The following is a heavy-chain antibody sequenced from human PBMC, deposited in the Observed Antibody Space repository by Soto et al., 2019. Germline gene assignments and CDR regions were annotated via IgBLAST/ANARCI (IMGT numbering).Heavy chain of an antibody. CDR1: GGSISSGGDY. D-gene: IGHD3-10*01. V-gene: IGHV4-31*03. Sequence: QVQLQESGPGLVKPSQTLSLTCTVSGGSISSGGDYWSWIRQHPGKGLEWIGYIYYSGSTYYNPSLKSRVTISVDTSKNQFSLKLSSVTAADTAVYYCARAVSYYPYWYFDLWGRGTLVTVSS. J-gene: IGHJ2*01. CDR3: ARAVSYYPYWYFDL. CDR2: IYYSGST.